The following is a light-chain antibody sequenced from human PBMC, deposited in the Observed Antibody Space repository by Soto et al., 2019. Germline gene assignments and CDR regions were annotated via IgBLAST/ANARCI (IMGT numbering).Light chain of an antibody. CDR1: QSVSSN. V-gene: IGKV3-15*01. CDR2: GAS. CDR3: QQYKNWPRT. Sequence: EVVSTQSAVSLSVTQKERATLSCRASQSVSSNLAWYQQKLGQAPRLLIYGASTRATGISARFSGSGSGTEFTLTISSLQSEDFAIYYCQQYKNWPRTFGHGTMVDIK. J-gene: IGKJ1*01.